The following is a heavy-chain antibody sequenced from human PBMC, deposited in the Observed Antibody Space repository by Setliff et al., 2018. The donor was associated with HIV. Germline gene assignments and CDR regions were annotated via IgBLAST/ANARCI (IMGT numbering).Heavy chain of an antibody. J-gene: IGHJ4*02. D-gene: IGHD3-22*01. Sequence: PGGSLRLSCAASGFTFSNHWMHWVRLVPGKGLVWVSRISTDATDKNYADSVKGRFTISRGNTKNILYLQMNSLRAEDTAVYYCARGLSSGYYWPFDYWGQGSLVTVSS. CDR3: ARGLSSGYYWPFDY. CDR1: GFTFSNHW. V-gene: IGHV3-74*01. CDR2: ISTDATDK.